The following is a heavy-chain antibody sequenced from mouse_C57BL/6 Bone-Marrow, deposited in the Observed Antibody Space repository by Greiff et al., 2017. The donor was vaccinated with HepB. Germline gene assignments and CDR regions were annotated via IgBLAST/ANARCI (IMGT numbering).Heavy chain of an antibody. V-gene: IGHV2-5*01. D-gene: IGHD2-4*01. CDR1: GFSLTSYG. J-gene: IGHJ4*01. CDR2: IWRGGST. Sequence: VKLLESGPGLVQPSQCLSITCTVSGFSLTSYGVHWVRQSPGKGLEWLGVIWRGGSTDYNAAFMSRLSITKDNSKSEVFFKMNSLQADDTAIYYCASPMITFYYAMDYWGQGTSFTVAS. CDR3: ASPMITFYYAMDY.